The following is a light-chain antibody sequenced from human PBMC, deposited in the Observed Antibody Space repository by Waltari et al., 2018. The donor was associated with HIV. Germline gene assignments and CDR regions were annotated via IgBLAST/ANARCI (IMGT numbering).Light chain of an antibody. Sequence: QSALTQPASVSGSLGQSLTLPCTGTSSYLGLYNLVSWYQQHPGKSPQLIHGVGTRPSGVSDRFSGSKSGNTASLTISTLQAEDEADYYCSSYINTDTLVFGGGTKLTVL. CDR2: GVG. CDR1: SSYLGLYNL. CDR3: SSYINTDTLV. J-gene: IGLJ3*02. V-gene: IGLV2-14*01.